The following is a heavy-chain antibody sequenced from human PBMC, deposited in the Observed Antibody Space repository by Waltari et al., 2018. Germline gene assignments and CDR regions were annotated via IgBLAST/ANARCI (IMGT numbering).Heavy chain of an antibody. CDR3: ARRGYSVNAFDI. D-gene: IGHD2-15*01. Sequence: QVQLQESGPGLVKPSETLSLTCAVSGYSISSGYYWGWIRQPPGKGLEWIGSIYHSGCTYYTPSPKSRVTISVDTSKNQCSLKLSSVTAADTAVYYCARRGYSVNAFDIWGQGTMVTVSS. CDR1: GYSISSGYY. V-gene: IGHV4-38-2*01. CDR2: IYHSGCT. J-gene: IGHJ3*02.